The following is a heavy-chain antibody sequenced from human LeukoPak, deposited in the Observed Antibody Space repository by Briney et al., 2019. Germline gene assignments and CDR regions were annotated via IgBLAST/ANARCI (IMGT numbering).Heavy chain of an antibody. V-gene: IGHV3-23*01. D-gene: IGHD2-15*01. CDR1: GFTFSSYA. CDR2: ISGSGGST. Sequence: GGSLRLSCAASGFTFSSYAMSWVRQAPGEGLEWVSAISGSGGSTYYADSVKGRFTISRDNSKNTLYLQMNSLRAKDTAIYYCAKTVSRYCSGGSCRTMDVWGKGTTVTVSS. J-gene: IGHJ6*04. CDR3: AKTVSRYCSGGSCRTMDV.